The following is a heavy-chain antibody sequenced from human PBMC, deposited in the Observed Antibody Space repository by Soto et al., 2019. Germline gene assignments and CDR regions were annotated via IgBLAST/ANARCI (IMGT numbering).Heavy chain of an antibody. CDR3: AKALAAAGPYYFDY. CDR2: IKQDGSEK. J-gene: IGHJ4*02. CDR1: GFTFSSYW. V-gene: IGHV3-7*03. D-gene: IGHD6-13*01. Sequence: GGSLRLSCAASGFTFSSYWMSWVRQAPGKGLEWVANIKQDGSEKYYVDSVKGRFTISRDNAKNSLYLQMNSLRAEDTALYYCAKALAAAGPYYFDYWGQGTLVTVSS.